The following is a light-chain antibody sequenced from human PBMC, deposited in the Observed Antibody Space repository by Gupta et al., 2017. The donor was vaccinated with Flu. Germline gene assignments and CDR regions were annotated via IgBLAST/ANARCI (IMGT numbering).Light chain of an antibody. J-gene: IGKJ4*01. CDR2: GSR. Sequence: PGTPLVSPGERTTLSCRASQSVNSKLVWYLKQQGQAPIRQLYGSRRRACGFTARLSGSRGGSECPLIISSLQSEDLAVYHSEQDNDRPLTFGGGTKVEIK. V-gene: IGKV3-15*01. CDR3: EQDNDRPLT. CDR1: QSVNSK.